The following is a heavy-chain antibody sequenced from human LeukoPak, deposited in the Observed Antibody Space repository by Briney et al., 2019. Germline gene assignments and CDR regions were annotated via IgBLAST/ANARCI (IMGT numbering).Heavy chain of an antibody. J-gene: IGHJ4*02. Sequence: ASVKVSCKASGYTFTGCYMHWVRQAPGQGLEWMGWINPNSGGTNYAQKFQGRVTMTRDTSISTAYMELSRLRSDDTAVYYCARVYGDYGFDYFDYWGQGTLVTVSS. D-gene: IGHD4-17*01. CDR2: INPNSGGT. CDR3: ARVYGDYGFDYFDY. CDR1: GYTFTGCY. V-gene: IGHV1-2*02.